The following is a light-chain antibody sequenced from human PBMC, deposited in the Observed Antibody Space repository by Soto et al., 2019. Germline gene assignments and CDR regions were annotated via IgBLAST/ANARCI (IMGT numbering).Light chain of an antibody. Sequence: QSALTQPRSVSGSPGQSVTISCTGTSRDVGGYNYVSWYQQHPGKAPKFMIYDVSKRPSGVPDRFSGSKSGNTASLTISGLQAEDEADYYCCSYAGSYKGYVFGSGTKVTVL. CDR2: DVS. J-gene: IGLJ1*01. CDR3: CSYAGSYKGYV. CDR1: SRDVGGYNY. V-gene: IGLV2-11*01.